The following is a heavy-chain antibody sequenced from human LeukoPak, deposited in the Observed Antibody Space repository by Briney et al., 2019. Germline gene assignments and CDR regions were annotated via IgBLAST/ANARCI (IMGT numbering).Heavy chain of an antibody. CDR3: ARPYYYDSRIDP. CDR1: GVSISSGDYY. V-gene: IGHV4-30-4*01. D-gene: IGHD3-22*01. CDR2: MYYSGST. Sequence: SETLSLTCTVSGVSISSGDYYWSWIRQPPGKGLEWIGYMYYSGSTYYNPSLKSRVTISLDTSKNQFSLKLSSVNAADTAVYYCARPYYYDSRIDPWGQGTLVTVSS. J-gene: IGHJ5*02.